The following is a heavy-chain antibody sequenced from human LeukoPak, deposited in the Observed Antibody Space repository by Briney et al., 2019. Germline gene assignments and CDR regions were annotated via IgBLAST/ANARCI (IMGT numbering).Heavy chain of an antibody. Sequence: XASVTVSCKASGYTFTGYYMHWVRQAPGQGLEWMGWINPNSGGTNYAQKFQGRVTMTRDTSISTAYMELSRLRSDDTAVYYCARESYYYDSSGRNWFDPWGQGTLVTVSS. CDR1: GYTFTGYY. V-gene: IGHV1-2*02. CDR3: ARESYYYDSSGRNWFDP. J-gene: IGHJ5*02. D-gene: IGHD3-22*01. CDR2: INPNSGGT.